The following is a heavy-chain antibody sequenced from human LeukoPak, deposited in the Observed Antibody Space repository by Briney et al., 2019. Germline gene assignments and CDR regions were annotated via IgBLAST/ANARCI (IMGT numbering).Heavy chain of an antibody. CDR2: ISSNGGST. D-gene: IGHD5-12*01. Sequence: GGSLRLSCAASGFTFSSYAMHWVRQAPGKGLEYVSAISSNGGSTYYANSVKGRFTISRDNSKNTLYLQMGSLRAEDMAVYCCVRGLGLRYPLDYWGQGTLVTVSS. V-gene: IGHV3-64*01. CDR3: VRGLGLRYPLDY. CDR1: GFTFSSYA. J-gene: IGHJ4*02.